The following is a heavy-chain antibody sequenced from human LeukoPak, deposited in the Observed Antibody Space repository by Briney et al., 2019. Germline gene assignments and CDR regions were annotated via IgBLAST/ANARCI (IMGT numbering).Heavy chain of an antibody. Sequence: GGSLRLSCAASGFTVSSNYMSWVRQAPGKGLEWVSVIYSGGSTYYADSVKGRFTISRDNSKNTLYLQTNSLRAEDTAVYYCARALLWFGGEGDYYFDYWGQGTLVTVSS. J-gene: IGHJ4*02. CDR2: IYSGGST. CDR1: GFTVSSNY. CDR3: ARALLWFGGEGDYYFDY. V-gene: IGHV3-66*02. D-gene: IGHD3-10*01.